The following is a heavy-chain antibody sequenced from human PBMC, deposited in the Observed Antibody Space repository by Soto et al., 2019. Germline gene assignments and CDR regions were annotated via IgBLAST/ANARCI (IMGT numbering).Heavy chain of an antibody. CDR2: IYSGGST. D-gene: IGHD6-13*01. J-gene: IGHJ5*02. V-gene: IGHV3-53*01. CDR1: GFTVSSNY. Sequence: RRLSCAASGFTVSSNYMSWVRQAPGKGLEWVSVIYSGGSTYYADSVKGRFTISRDNSKNTLYLQMNSLRAEDTAVYYCARVSRRAWYSRSDNWFDPWGQGTLVTVSS. CDR3: ARVSRRAWYSRSDNWFDP.